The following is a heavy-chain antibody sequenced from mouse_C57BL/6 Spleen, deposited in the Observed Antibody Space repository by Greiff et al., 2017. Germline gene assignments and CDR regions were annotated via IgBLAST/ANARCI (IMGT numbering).Heavy chain of an antibody. D-gene: IGHD1-1*01. CDR1: GFTFSDYG. Sequence: EVHLVESGGGLVKPGGSLKLSCAASGFTFSDYGMHWVRQAPEKGLEWVAYISSGSSTIYYAETVKGRFTISRDNAKNTLFLQMTSLRSEDTAMYYCARNYGGAMDYWGQGTSVTVSS. CDR3: ARNYGGAMDY. V-gene: IGHV5-17*01. CDR2: ISSGSSTI. J-gene: IGHJ4*01.